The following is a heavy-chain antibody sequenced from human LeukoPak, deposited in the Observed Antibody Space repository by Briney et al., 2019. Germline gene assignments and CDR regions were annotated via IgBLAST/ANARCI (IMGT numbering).Heavy chain of an antibody. CDR1: GGSISSHF. D-gene: IGHD3-10*01. V-gene: IGHV4-59*11. CDR2: IYYTGST. Sequence: PSETLSLTCTVSGGSISSHFWSWVRQPPGKELEWIGSIYYTGSTNYNPSLKSRITMSVDTSKNQFSLKLNSVTAADTAVYYCARSYNSGSYYPYYFDYWGQGTLVTVSS. J-gene: IGHJ4*02. CDR3: ARSYNSGSYYPYYFDY.